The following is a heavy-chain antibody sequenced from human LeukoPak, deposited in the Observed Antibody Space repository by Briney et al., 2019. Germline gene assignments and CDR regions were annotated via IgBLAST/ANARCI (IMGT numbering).Heavy chain of an antibody. J-gene: IGHJ3*02. CDR1: GFTFSNAW. CDR3: TTGSEGYYDSSGYYTYDAFDI. CDR2: IKSRTDGGTT. D-gene: IGHD3-22*01. Sequence: PGGSLRLSCAASGFTFSNAWMSWVRQAPGKRLEWVGRIKSRTDGGTTDYAAPVKGRFTISRDDSKNTLYLQMNSLKTEDTAVYYCTTGSEGYYDSSGYYTYDAFDIWGQGTMVTVSS. V-gene: IGHV3-15*01.